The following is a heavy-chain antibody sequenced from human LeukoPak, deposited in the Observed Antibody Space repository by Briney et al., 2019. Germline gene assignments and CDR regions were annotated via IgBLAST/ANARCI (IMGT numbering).Heavy chain of an antibody. Sequence: PSETLSLTCTVSGGSISSYYWSWIRQPPGKGLEWIGYIYYSGSTNYNPSLKSRVTISVATSKNQFSLKLSSVTAADTAVYYCATLTYGSGSYYNPWGQGTLVTVSS. D-gene: IGHD3-10*01. CDR3: ATLTYGSGSYYNP. CDR1: GGSISSYY. J-gene: IGHJ5*02. V-gene: IGHV4-59*08. CDR2: IYYSGST.